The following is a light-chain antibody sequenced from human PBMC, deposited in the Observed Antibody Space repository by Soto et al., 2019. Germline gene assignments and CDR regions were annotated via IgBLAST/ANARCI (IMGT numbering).Light chain of an antibody. CDR1: QGIRTY. V-gene: IGKV1-39*01. J-gene: IGKJ1*01. Sequence: DIQMTHSPSSLSASVGSRFNITCRASQGIRTYLNWYQKKTGKAPKLLIYAASSLQSGVPSRLSGSGYETDLTLTISSMQNEDFATYSCQQSYSNTWTFGHGTKVDIK. CDR3: QQSYSNTWT. CDR2: AAS.